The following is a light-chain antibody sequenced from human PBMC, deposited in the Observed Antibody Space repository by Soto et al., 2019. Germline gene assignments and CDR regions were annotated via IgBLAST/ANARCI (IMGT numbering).Light chain of an antibody. V-gene: IGKV4-1*01. J-gene: IGKJ3*01. CDR3: HQHLSIPLT. CDR2: WAS. Sequence: DIVMTQFPDSLAVSLGERATINCKSSQSVLYNSNSKNYLARYQQKPGQPPKLLISWASTRASGVPDRFGGGGSGTDFTLTISNLQAEDVAIYFCHQHLSIPLTFGPGTKVDIK. CDR1: QSVLYNSNSKNY.